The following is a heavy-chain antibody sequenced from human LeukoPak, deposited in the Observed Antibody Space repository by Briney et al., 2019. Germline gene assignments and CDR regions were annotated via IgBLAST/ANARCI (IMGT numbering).Heavy chain of an antibody. CDR2: IISDGSS. J-gene: IGHJ5*02. D-gene: IGHD3-10*01. CDR3: VRGVYASGRYP. Sequence: GGALRLSCEASVFTLSNYWMYWVRQAPAKGLVWVSRIISDGSSNYADSVKGRFTISRDNAQNTLYLLMNSLRAEDTAVDYCVRGVYASGRYPWGQGTLVTVSS. CDR1: VFTLSNYW. V-gene: IGHV3-74*01.